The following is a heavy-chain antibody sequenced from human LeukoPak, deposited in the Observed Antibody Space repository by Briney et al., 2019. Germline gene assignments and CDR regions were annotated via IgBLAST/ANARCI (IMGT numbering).Heavy chain of an antibody. CDR1: GGSISSYY. J-gene: IGHJ4*02. CDR2: IYYSGST. D-gene: IGHD6-6*01. Sequence: SETLSLTCTVYGGSISSYYWSWIRQPPGKGLEWIGYIYYSGSTNYNPSLKSRVTISVDTSKNQFSLKLSSVTATDTAVYYCAKIYSSSSVSDYWGQGTLVTVSS. V-gene: IGHV4-59*01. CDR3: AKIYSSSSVSDY.